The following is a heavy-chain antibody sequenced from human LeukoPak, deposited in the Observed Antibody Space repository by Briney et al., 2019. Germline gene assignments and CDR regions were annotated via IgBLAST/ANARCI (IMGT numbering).Heavy chain of an antibody. V-gene: IGHV3-21*01. CDR1: GFTFSSYS. D-gene: IGHD2-2*02. CDR3: ARDQPYCSSTSCYTNYYYYYYMDV. J-gene: IGHJ6*03. Sequence: GGSLRLSCAASGFTFSSYSMNWVRQAPGKGLEWVSSISSSSSYIYYADPVKGRFTISRANAKNSLYLQMNSLRAEDTAVYYCARDQPYCSSTSCYTNYYYYYYMDVWGKGTTVTVSS. CDR2: ISSSSSYI.